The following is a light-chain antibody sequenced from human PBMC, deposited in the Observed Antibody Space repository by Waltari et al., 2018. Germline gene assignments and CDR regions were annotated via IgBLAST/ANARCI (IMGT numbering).Light chain of an antibody. Sequence: SYELTQQPSVSVSPGQTATITCSGQKLGQSFAYGYQQKAGQSPVLIIYDEVKRPSDIPERFSASNSGNTATLTISGTQPMYEAHYYCQAWHTSKYVIFGGGTKLTVL. CDR3: QAWHTSKYVI. J-gene: IGLJ2*01. CDR1: KLGQSF. CDR2: DEV. V-gene: IGLV3-1*01.